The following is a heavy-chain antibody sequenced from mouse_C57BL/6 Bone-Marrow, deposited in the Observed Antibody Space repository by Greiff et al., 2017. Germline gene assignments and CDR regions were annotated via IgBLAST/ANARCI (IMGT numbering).Heavy chain of an antibody. J-gene: IGHJ2*01. CDR1: GFTFSDYG. CDR2: ISSGRSTL. V-gene: IGHV5-17*01. D-gene: IGHD1-1*01. Sequence: EVQRVESGGGLVKPGGSLTLSCAASGFTFSDYGMHWVRQAPAKGLEWVAYISSGRSTLYYADTVKGRFTSSRDNAKNTLVLQMTSLRSEDTAMDYCARRVLRYHYFDYWGQGTTLTVSS. CDR3: ARRVLRYHYFDY.